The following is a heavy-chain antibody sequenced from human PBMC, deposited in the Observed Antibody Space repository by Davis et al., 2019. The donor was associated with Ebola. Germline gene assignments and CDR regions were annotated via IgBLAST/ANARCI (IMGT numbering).Heavy chain of an antibody. CDR2: ISSSRNYT. D-gene: IGHD3-22*01. CDR3: AKDITMIGKYYFDN. V-gene: IGHV3-11*05. CDR1: GFTFSDYY. Sequence: GGSLRLSCAASGFTFSDYYMSWIRQAPGKGLEWVSYISSSRNYTKFADSVKGRFTISRDNAKNSLYLQMNSLRAEDTAFYYCAKDITMIGKYYFDNWGQGTLVTVSS. J-gene: IGHJ4*02.